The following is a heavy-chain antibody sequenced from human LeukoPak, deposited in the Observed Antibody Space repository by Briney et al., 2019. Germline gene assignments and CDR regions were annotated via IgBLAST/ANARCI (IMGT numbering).Heavy chain of an antibody. CDR3: AGRNVGAARYFDY. CDR2: INYSGST. J-gene: IGHJ4*02. D-gene: IGHD6-6*01. V-gene: IGHV4-39*01. Sequence: SETLTLTCTVSGGSISSSSYYWGWIRQPPGKGLEWIGSINYSGSTYYNPSLKSRVTISVDTSKNQFSLKLSSVTAADTAVYYCAGRNVGAARYFDYWGQGTLVTVSS. CDR1: GGSISSSSYY.